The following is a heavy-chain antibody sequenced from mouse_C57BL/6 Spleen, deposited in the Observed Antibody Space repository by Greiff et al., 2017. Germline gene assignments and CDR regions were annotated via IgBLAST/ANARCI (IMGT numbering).Heavy chain of an antibody. CDR2: IYPGDGDT. CDR3: ASPNYYGSSSYYFDY. J-gene: IGHJ2*01. Sequence: QVQLKESGPELVKPGASVKISCKASGYAFSSSWMNWVKQRPGKGLEWIGRIYPGDGDTNYNGKFKGKATLTADKSSSTAYMQLSSLTSEDSAVYFCASPNYYGSSSYYFDYWGQGTTLTVSS. CDR1: GYAFSSSW. V-gene: IGHV1-82*01. D-gene: IGHD1-1*01.